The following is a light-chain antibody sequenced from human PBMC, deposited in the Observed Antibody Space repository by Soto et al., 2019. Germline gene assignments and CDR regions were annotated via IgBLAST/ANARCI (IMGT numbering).Light chain of an antibody. V-gene: IGLV1-44*01. CDR2: GYN. CDR1: GSSIGTNT. CDR3: AAWDGSLNNVL. Sequence: QSVLTQPPSASGTPGQRVTISCSGSGSSIGTNTVNWYRQLPGTAPKLLIYGYNQRPSGVPDRFSGSKSGTSASLAISGLQSEDEADYYCAAWDGSLNNVLFGGGTQLTVL. J-gene: IGLJ2*01.